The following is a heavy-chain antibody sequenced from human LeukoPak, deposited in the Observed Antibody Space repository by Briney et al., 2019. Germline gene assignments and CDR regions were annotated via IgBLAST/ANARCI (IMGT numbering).Heavy chain of an antibody. CDR1: GYTFTSYG. CDR3: ARYYDGSGYYYY. Sequence: ASVKVSCKASGYTFTSYGISWVRQAPGQGLEWMGWISAYNGNTNYAQKLQGRVTMTRNTSINTAYMELSSLRSEDTAVYYCARYYDGSGYYYYWGQGTLVAVSS. J-gene: IGHJ4*02. V-gene: IGHV1-18*01. CDR2: ISAYNGNT. D-gene: IGHD3-22*01.